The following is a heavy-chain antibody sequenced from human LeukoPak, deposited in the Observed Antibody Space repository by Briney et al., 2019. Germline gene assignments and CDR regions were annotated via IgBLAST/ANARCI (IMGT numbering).Heavy chain of an antibody. V-gene: IGHV4-59*01. J-gene: IGHJ4*02. CDR2: IYNGGST. D-gene: IGHD3-16*01. CDR3: AREGGGPTEDY. CDR1: GGSFSGYY. Sequence: SETLSLTCAVYGGSFSGYYWNWIRQPPGKGLEWLGYIYNGGSTSYNPSLKSRVTISVDTSKNQLSLQLSSVTAADTAVYYCAREGGGPTEDYWGQGTLVTVSS.